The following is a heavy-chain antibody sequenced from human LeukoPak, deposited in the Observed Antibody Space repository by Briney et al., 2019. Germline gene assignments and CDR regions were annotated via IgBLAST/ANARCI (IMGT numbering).Heavy chain of an antibody. CDR2: IYHSGST. J-gene: IGHJ4*02. V-gene: IGHV4-38-2*02. CDR1: VYSISSGYY. Sequence: PSETLSLTCALSVYSISSGYYWGWIRQPPGRGLEWIGSIYHSGSTYYNQSLKSRVTISVDTSQNQYSLKLSSVTAADTAVYYCARDYDSSGYSVGYWGQGTLVTVSS. CDR3: ARDYDSSGYSVGY. D-gene: IGHD3-22*01.